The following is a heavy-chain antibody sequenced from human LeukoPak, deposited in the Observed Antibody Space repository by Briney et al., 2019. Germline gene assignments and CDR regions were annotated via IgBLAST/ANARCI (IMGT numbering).Heavy chain of an antibody. CDR3: ASGAYYYDSSGYYGPAY. J-gene: IGHJ4*02. CDR2: ISSSSSTI. V-gene: IGHV3-48*02. CDR1: GFTFSSYS. Sequence: GGSLRLSCAASGFTFSSYSMNWVRQAPGKGLEWVSYISSSSSTIYYADSVKGRFTISRDNAKNSLYLQMNSLRDEDTAVYYCASGAYYYDSSGYYGPAYWGQGTLVTVSS. D-gene: IGHD3-22*01.